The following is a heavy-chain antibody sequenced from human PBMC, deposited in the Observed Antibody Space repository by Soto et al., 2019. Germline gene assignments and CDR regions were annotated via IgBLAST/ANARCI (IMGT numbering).Heavy chain of an antibody. CDR3: TGEVASGY. CDR2: ISRDGGTK. V-gene: IGHV3-30*03. D-gene: IGHD2-8*02. J-gene: IGHJ4*02. CDR1: GFTVSTYG. Sequence: QVQLVESGGGVVQPGRSLRLSCAVSGFTVSTYGMHWVRQAPGKGLEWVAVISRDGGTKYYADSVKGRFTISRDNSSNTLFLEMNSLRGDDMAVYYCTGEVASGYWGQGTLVNVSS.